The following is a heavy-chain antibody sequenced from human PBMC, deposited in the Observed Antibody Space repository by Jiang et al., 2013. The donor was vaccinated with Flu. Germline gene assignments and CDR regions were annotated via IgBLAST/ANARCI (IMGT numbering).Heavy chain of an antibody. V-gene: IGHV4-4*07. J-gene: IGHJ4*02. CDR2: IYTSGST. D-gene: IGHD3-22*01. Sequence: KPSETLSLTCTVSGGSISSYYWSWIRQPAGKGLEWIGRIYTSGSTNYNPSLKSRVTMSVDTSKNQFSLKLSSVTAADTAVYYCARERYYYDSSGYYRSFDYWGQGTLVTVSS. CDR3: ARERYYYDSSGYYRSFDY. CDR1: GGSISSYY.